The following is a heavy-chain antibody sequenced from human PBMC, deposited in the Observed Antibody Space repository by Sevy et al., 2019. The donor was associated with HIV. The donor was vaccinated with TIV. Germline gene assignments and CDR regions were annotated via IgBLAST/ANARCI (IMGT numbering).Heavy chain of an antibody. CDR3: SRVYSCGGACYYFDY. D-gene: IGHD2-21*02. J-gene: IGHJ4*02. CDR1: GGTFRSYI. CDR2: IITSAGKV. Sequence: ASVKVSCRTFGGTFRSYIIAWMRQAPGQGLEWMGGIITSAGKVNYAQKFRGRVTMTADDSTSTTYMEMSSLRSEDTAIYYCSRVYSCGGACYYFDYWGQGTLVTVSS. V-gene: IGHV1-69*13.